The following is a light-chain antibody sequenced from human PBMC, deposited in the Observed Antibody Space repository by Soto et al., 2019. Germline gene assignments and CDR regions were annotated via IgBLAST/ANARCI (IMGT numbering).Light chain of an antibody. J-gene: IGKJ4*01. CDR2: DAY. CDR1: PGVGST. CDR3: QHYKTWPLA. Sequence: EIVMTQSPATLSESPGERVNLSCRASPGVGSTLNWYRQQPGQAPRLLIYDAYLRATGVPARFSGSGPGTEFTLTITSLQSEDFAVYYCQHYKTWPLAFGGGTKVDI. V-gene: IGKV3-15*01.